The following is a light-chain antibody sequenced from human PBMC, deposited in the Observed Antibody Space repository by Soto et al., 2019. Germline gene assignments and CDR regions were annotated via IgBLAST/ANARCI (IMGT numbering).Light chain of an antibody. J-gene: IGKJ5*01. Sequence: IQMTQSPSSLSASVGDRVTITCQASQNINNYLNWYQQKPGRAPKLLIYDASNLEAGVPSRFSGSGSGTDFTLTISSLQPEDFATYYCQQSYSTLSVTFGQGTRLEIK. CDR3: QQSYSTLSVT. CDR1: QNINNY. CDR2: DAS. V-gene: IGKV1-39*01.